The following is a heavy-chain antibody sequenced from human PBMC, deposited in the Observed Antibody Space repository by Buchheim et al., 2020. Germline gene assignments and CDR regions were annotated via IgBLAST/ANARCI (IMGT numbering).Heavy chain of an antibody. CDR1: GGSISSVDYY. V-gene: IGHV4-31*03. D-gene: IGHD3-3*01. CDR3: ARGAYGRNERRFLEWLLYFDD. J-gene: IGHJ4*02. Sequence: QVQLQESGPGLVKPSQTLSLTCTVSGGSISSVDYYWSWIRQHPGKGLEWIGYIYYTGSTNYNPSLKSRATISIDTSENQFSLKLRSVTAADTAIYYCARGAYGRNERRFLEWLLYFDDWGQGTL. CDR2: IYYTGST.